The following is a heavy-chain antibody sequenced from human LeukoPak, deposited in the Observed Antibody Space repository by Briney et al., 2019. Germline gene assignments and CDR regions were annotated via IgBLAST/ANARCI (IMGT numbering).Heavy chain of an antibody. CDR3: ARGAPLWFGELWASFDY. Sequence: PETLSLTCTVSGGSISSYYWSWIRQPPGKGLEWIGYIYYSGSTNYNPSLKSRVTISVDTSKNQFSLKLSSVTAADTAVYYCARGAPLWFGELWASFDYWGQGTLVTVSS. CDR2: IYYSGST. D-gene: IGHD3-10*01. CDR1: GGSISSYY. V-gene: IGHV4-59*01. J-gene: IGHJ4*02.